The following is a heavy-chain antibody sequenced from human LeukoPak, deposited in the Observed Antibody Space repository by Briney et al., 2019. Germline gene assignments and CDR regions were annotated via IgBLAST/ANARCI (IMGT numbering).Heavy chain of an antibody. CDR1: GFTFSSYV. D-gene: IGHD1-26*01. CDR3: TREVSGSLYFDY. J-gene: IGHJ4*02. Sequence: GESLRLSCAASGFTFSSYVMHWVRQAPGKGLEYVSTIDGNGGSTYYANSVKGRFTISRDNSKNTLYLQMNSLRAEDTAVYYCTREVSGSLYFDYWGQGTLVTVSS. V-gene: IGHV3-64*01. CDR2: IDGNGGST.